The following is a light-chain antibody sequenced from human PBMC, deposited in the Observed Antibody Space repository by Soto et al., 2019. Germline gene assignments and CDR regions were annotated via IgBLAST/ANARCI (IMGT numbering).Light chain of an antibody. Sequence: SYELTQPPSVSVSPGQTARIPCSGEALAQQYVYWYQQKPGQAPTLIMYKDTERPSGIPERFSGSSSGTTVTLTISGVQAVDEADYYCQSADSSVTVVFGGGTKVTVL. CDR3: QSADSSVTVV. CDR2: KDT. J-gene: IGLJ3*02. CDR1: ALAQQY. V-gene: IGLV3-25*03.